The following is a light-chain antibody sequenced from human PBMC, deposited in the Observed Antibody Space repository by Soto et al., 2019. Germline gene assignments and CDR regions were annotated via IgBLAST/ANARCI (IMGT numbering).Light chain of an antibody. Sequence: EIVLTQSPGTLSLSPGERATLSCRASQSLSSTYLAWYQQKLGQAPRLLIYAASSRATGSPDRFSGGGSGTDFTLTISRLEPEDFAVYYCQQYGYPPITFGQGTRLEIK. CDR1: QSLSSTY. CDR2: AAS. J-gene: IGKJ5*01. CDR3: QQYGYPPIT. V-gene: IGKV3-20*01.